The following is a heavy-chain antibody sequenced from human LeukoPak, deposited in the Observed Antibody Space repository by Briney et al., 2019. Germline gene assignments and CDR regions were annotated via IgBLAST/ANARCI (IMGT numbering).Heavy chain of an antibody. CDR3: AKSHTILRSVYVY. Sequence: GGSLRLSCAASGFTFSSYAMSWVRQAPGKGLEWVLAISGSGGSTYYADSVKGRFTISRDNSKNTLYLQMNSLRAEDTAVYYCAKSHTILRSVYVYWGQGTLVTVSS. CDR1: GFTFSSYA. J-gene: IGHJ4*02. CDR2: ISGSGGST. D-gene: IGHD3-3*01. V-gene: IGHV3-23*01.